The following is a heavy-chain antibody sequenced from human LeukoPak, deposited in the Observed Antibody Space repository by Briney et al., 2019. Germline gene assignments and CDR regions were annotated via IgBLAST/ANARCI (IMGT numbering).Heavy chain of an antibody. CDR1: GFTFSSYG. Sequence: GGSLRLSCAASGFTFSSYGMHWVRQAPGKGLEWVAFIRYDGSNKYYADSVKGRFTISRDNSKNTLYLQMNSLRAEDTAVYYCAREPSGYSYGYYFDYWGQGTLVTVSS. CDR2: IRYDGSNK. V-gene: IGHV3-30*02. CDR3: AREPSGYSYGYYFDY. J-gene: IGHJ4*02. D-gene: IGHD5-18*01.